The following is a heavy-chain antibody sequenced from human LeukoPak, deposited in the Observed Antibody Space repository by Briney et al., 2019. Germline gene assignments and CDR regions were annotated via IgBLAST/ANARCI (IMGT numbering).Heavy chain of an antibody. CDR3: TRAVFWSGYPFDY. J-gene: IGHJ4*02. D-gene: IGHD3-3*01. V-gene: IGHV3-49*04. CDR1: GFTFSSYA. CDR2: IGSKAYGGTT. Sequence: PGGSLRLSCAASGFTFSSYAMSWVRQAPGKGLEWVGFIGSKAYGGTTEYAASVKGRFTISRDDSKSIAYLQMNSLKTEDTAVYYCTRAVFWSGYPFDYWGQGTLVTVSS.